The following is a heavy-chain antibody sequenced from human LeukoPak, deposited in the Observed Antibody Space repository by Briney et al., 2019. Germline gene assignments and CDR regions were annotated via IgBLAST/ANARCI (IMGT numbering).Heavy chain of an antibody. CDR1: GGSISNYY. D-gene: IGHD6-25*01. V-gene: IGHV4-59*08. CDR2: IYYSGSP. J-gene: IGHJ3*02. Sequence: PSETLSLTCTVSGGSISNYYWSWIRQPPGKGLEWIGYIYYSGSPRYSPSLKSRVTISVDTSKNQFSLKVTSVTAADTAVYYCARHFFVGSEDAFDIWGQGTMVTVSS. CDR3: ARHFFVGSEDAFDI.